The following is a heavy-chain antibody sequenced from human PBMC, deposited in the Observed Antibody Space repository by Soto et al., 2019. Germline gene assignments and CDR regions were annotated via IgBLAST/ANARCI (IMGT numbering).Heavy chain of an antibody. CDR1: AYTFTRYV. CDR2: MNPNSGNT. D-gene: IGHD6-13*01. CDR3: ARGEYSSSWYNYYYYMDV. V-gene: IGHV1-8*01. J-gene: IGHJ6*03. Sequence: SVKVYCKAAAYTFTRYVTNCVRQSNGQGLEWMGWMNPNSGNTGYAQKFQGRVTMTRNTSISTAYMELSSLRSEDTAVYYCARGEYSSSWYNYYYYMDVWGKGTTVTVSS.